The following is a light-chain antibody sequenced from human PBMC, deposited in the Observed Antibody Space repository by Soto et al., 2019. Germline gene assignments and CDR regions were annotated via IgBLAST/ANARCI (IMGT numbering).Light chain of an antibody. CDR3: LQRASWRS. V-gene: IGKV3D-20*02. CDR1: QSVSSSY. CDR2: GAS. J-gene: IGKJ2*01. Sequence: EIVLTQSPGTLSLSPGERATLSCRASQSVSSSYLAWYQQKPGQAPRLLIYGASSRATGIPDRFSGSGSGTDFTLTISSLEPEDFAVYYCLQRASWRSFGQGTKLEIK.